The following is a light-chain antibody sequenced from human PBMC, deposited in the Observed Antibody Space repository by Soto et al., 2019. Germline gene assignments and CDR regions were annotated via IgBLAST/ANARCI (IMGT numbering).Light chain of an antibody. V-gene: IGLV2-14*03. CDR1: SSDVGGYDY. CDR3: ISYTSRSLDV. Sequence: QSALTQPASVSGSPGQSITISCTGTSSDVGGYDYVSWYQHHPGKAPKLMLYDVRYRPSGVSNRFSGSKSGNTASLTISGLQDEDEADYYCISYTSRSLDVFGTGTKVTVL. J-gene: IGLJ1*01. CDR2: DVR.